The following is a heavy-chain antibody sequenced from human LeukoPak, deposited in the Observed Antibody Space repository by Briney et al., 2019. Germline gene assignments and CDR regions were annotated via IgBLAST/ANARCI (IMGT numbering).Heavy chain of an antibody. CDR2: IYTSGGT. D-gene: IGHD7-27*01. CDR3: ARTSEATGTGAFDI. CDR1: GGSISNLDYY. V-gene: IGHV4-61*02. Sequence: NPSETLSLTCTVSGGSISNLDYYWTWIRQPAGKRLEWIGRIYTSGGTNYNPSLKSRVTISVDTSKNQFSLKLSSVTAADTAVYYCARTSEATGTGAFDIWGQGTMVTVSS. J-gene: IGHJ3*02.